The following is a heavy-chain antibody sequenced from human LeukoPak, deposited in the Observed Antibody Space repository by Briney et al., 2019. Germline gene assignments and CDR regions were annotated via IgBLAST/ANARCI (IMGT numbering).Heavy chain of an antibody. Sequence: GGSLRLSCAASGFTVSSNYMSWVRQAPGKGLEWVSVIYSGGSTYYADSVKGRFTISRDNSKNTLYLQMNSLRAEDTAVYYCARAPRSNYYYYYYMDVWGKGTTVTISS. CDR1: GFTVSSNY. CDR3: ARAPRSNYYYYYYMDV. J-gene: IGHJ6*03. V-gene: IGHV3-53*01. CDR2: IYSGGST.